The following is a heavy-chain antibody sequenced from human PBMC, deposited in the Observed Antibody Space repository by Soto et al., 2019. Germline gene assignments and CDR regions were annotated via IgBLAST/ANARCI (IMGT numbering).Heavy chain of an antibody. CDR2: INPLSGIS. D-gene: IGHD2-2*01. V-gene: IGHV1-69*09. CDR3: ATPACAATWCSPSHNLDH. CDR1: GGTFVRHV. Sequence: QVQLVQSGAEVKKPESSVKVSCKTSGGTFVRHVIIWVRQAPDQGPEWMGKINPLSGISNYAQKFQDRVTFTADTDSSTAYMELSSLRSDDTAVYYCATPACAATWCSPSHNLDHWGQGTLVTVST. J-gene: IGHJ4*02.